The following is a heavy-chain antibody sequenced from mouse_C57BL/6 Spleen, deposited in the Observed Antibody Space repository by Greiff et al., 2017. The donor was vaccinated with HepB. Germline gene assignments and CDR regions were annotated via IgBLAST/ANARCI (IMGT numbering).Heavy chain of an antibody. CDR1: GFTFSDYG. Sequence: EVQLVESGGGLVKPGGSLKLSCAASGFTFSDYGMHWVRQAPEKGLEWVAYISSGSSTIYYADTVKGRFTISRDNAKNTLFLQMTSLRSEDTAMYYCARYGNYVYFDYWGQGTTLTVSS. CDR2: ISSGSSTI. CDR3: ARYGNYVYFDY. D-gene: IGHD2-1*01. V-gene: IGHV5-17*01. J-gene: IGHJ2*01.